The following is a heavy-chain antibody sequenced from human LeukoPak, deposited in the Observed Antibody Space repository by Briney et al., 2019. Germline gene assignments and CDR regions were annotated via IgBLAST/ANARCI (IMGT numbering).Heavy chain of an antibody. Sequence: SETLSLTCAVYGGSFSGYYWSWIRQPPGKGLEWIGYIYYSGSTNYNPSLKSRVTISVDASKNQFSLKLSSVTAADTAVYYCARQGSSRAHWYFDLWGRGTLVTVSS. CDR2: IYYSGST. J-gene: IGHJ2*01. V-gene: IGHV4-59*08. CDR3: ARQGSSRAHWYFDL. CDR1: GGSFSGYY. D-gene: IGHD2-2*01.